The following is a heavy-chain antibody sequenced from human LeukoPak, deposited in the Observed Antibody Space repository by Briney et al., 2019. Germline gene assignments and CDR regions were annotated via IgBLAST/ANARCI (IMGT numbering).Heavy chain of an antibody. CDR1: GGSISSYY. CDR3: ARGVTTVTY. V-gene: IGHV4-59*01. Sequence: TSETLSLTCTVSGGSISSYYWSWIRQPPGKGLEWIGYIYYSGSTNYNPSLKSRVTISVDTSKNQFSLKLSPVTAADTAVYYCARGVTTVTYWGQGTLVTVSS. CDR2: IYYSGST. D-gene: IGHD4-17*01. J-gene: IGHJ4*02.